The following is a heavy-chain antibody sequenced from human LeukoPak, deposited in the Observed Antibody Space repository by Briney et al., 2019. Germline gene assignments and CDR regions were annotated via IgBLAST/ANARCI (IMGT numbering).Heavy chain of an antibody. CDR3: ARGGYYDSSDYGAFDI. CDR1: GFTFDDYG. V-gene: IGHV3-20*01. Sequence: GGSLRLSCAASGFTFDDYGMSWVRQAPGKGLEWVSGINWNGGSTGYADSVKGRFTISRDNAKNSPYLQMNSLRAEDTALYHCARGGYYDSSDYGAFDIWGQGTMVTVSS. CDR2: INWNGGST. D-gene: IGHD3-22*01. J-gene: IGHJ3*02.